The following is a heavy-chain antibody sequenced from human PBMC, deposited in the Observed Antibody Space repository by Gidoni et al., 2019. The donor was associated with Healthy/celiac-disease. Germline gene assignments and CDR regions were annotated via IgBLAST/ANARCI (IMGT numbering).Heavy chain of an antibody. CDR3: ARGRRIAAAGTIFDY. Sequence: QVQLVEAEGGLVKPGGSRRSSCAASGLTFSDYYMSWIRQAPGKGLDWVSDISSSSSYTNYADSVKGRFTTSRDNATNSLYLQMNSLRAEDTAVYYCARGRRIAAAGTIFDYWGQGTLVTVSS. J-gene: IGHJ4*02. V-gene: IGHV3-11*06. CDR1: GLTFSDYY. D-gene: IGHD6-13*01. CDR2: ISSSSSYT.